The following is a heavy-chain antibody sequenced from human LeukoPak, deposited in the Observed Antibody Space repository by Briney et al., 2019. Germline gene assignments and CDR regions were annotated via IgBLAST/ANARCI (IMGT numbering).Heavy chain of an antibody. CDR2: IDPSDSYT. Sequence: NPGESLKISCKVSGYSFPSYWISWVRQMPGKGLEWMGTIDPSDSYTNYSPSFQGHVTISADKSISTAYLQWSTLKASDTAMYYCARQGGILSDPWGQGTLVTVSS. D-gene: IGHD6-13*01. V-gene: IGHV5-10-1*01. CDR1: GYSFPSYW. J-gene: IGHJ5*02. CDR3: ARQGGILSDP.